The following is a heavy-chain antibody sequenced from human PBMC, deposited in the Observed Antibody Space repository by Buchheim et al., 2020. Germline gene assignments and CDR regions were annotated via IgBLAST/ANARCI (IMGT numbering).Heavy chain of an antibody. CDR3: ARWRYGCSSTSCYDPIYYYYMDV. CDR1: GGTFSSYA. J-gene: IGHJ6*03. V-gene: IGHV1-69*01. D-gene: IGHD2-2*01. Sequence: QVQLVQSGAEVKKPGSSVKVSCKASGGTFSSYAISWVRQAPGQGLEWMGGIIPIFGTANYEPKFQGRVTITADESTSTAYMELSSLRSEDTAVYYCARWRYGCSSTSCYDPIYYYYMDVWGKGTT. CDR2: IIPIFGTA.